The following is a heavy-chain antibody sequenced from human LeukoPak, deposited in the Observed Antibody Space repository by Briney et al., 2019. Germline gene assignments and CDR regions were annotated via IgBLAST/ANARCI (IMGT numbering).Heavy chain of an antibody. CDR3: ARVTRGGLYGDYYYYMDV. J-gene: IGHJ6*03. CDR2: INPNSGGT. CDR1: GYTFTSYY. D-gene: IGHD3-3*01. Sequence: EASVKVSCKASGYTFTSYYMHWVRQAPGQGLEWMGWINPNSGGTNYAQKFQGRVTMTRDTSISTAYMELSRLRSDDTAVYYCARVTRGGLYGDYYYYMDVWGKGTTVTISS. V-gene: IGHV1-2*02.